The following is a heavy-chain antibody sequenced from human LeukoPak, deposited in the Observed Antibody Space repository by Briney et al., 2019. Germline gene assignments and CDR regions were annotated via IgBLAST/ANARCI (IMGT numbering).Heavy chain of an antibody. CDR3: ARGGEYYDSSGYPH. Sequence: ASVKVSCKASGYTFTGYYMHWVRQAPGQGLEWIGRINPNSGGTNYAQKFQGRVTMTRDTSISTAYMELSRLRSDDTAVYYCARGGEYYDSSGYPHWGQGTLVTVSS. CDR1: GYTFTGYY. V-gene: IGHV1-2*06. D-gene: IGHD3-22*01. J-gene: IGHJ4*02. CDR2: INPNSGGT.